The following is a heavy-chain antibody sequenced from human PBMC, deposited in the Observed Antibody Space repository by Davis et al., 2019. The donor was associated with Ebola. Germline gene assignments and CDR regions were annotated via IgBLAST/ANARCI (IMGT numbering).Heavy chain of an antibody. D-gene: IGHD3-22*01. Sequence: SVKVSCKASGGTFGSYGFHWVRQAPGQGLEWMGGIIPIFGTADYAQNFQGRLTITADESTSTAYMELSSLRSEDTAVYYCARFHYYDSSGYYYYYGMDVWGKGTTVTVSS. J-gene: IGHJ6*04. CDR2: IIPIFGTA. CDR1: GGTFGSYG. CDR3: ARFHYYDSSGYYYYYGMDV. V-gene: IGHV1-69*13.